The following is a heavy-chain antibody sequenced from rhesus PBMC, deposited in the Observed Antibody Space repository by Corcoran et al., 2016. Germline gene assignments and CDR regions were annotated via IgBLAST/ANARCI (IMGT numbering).Heavy chain of an antibody. D-gene: IGHD3-34*01. J-gene: IGHJ4*01. Sequence: QVQLQESGPGVVKPSETLSLTCAVSGGSISDSYRWSWIRQPPGKGLECIGYIYGSSSRTNYNPSLKSRFTISKDTSKNRFSLKLSSVTAADTAVYYCARDLGWGDYYDDYWGQGVLVTVSS. CDR3: ARDLGWGDYYDDY. V-gene: IGHV4S10*01. CDR2: IYGSSSRT. CDR1: GGSISDSYR.